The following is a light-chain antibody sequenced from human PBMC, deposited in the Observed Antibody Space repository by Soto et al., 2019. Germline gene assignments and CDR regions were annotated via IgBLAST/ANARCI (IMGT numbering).Light chain of an antibody. CDR3: SSWTGNNFVV. J-gene: IGLJ2*01. CDR1: SSNVGAYNY. CDR2: EVT. Sequence: QSALTQPPSASGSPGQSVTISCTGTSSNVGAYNYVSWYQQHPGKAPKLMIYEVTKRPSGVPDRVSGSKSGSTASLTVSGLQAEDEAGYYCSSWTGNNFVVFGGGTKLTVL. V-gene: IGLV2-8*01.